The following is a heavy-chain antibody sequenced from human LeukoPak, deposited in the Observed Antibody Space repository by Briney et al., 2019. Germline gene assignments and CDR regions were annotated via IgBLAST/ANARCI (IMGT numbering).Heavy chain of an antibody. CDR2: IRSKANNYAT. Sequence: PGGSLRLSCAASGVTFSGSAMHWVRQASGKGQEWVGHIRSKANNYATSYAASVKGRFTISRDDSKNTAYLQMNSLKTEDTALYYCTRPQYGTSPEHDYWGQGTLVTVSS. D-gene: IGHD1/OR15-1a*01. J-gene: IGHJ4*02. V-gene: IGHV3-73*01. CDR3: TRPQYGTSPEHDY. CDR1: GVTFSGSA.